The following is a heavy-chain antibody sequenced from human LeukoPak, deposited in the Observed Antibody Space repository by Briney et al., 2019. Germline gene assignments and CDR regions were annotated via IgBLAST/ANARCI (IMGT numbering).Heavy chain of an antibody. J-gene: IGHJ3*02. CDR2: ISYDGSNK. D-gene: IGHD3-22*01. CDR3: ARATYYYDSSGYYGAFDI. V-gene: IGHV3-30-3*01. CDR1: GFTFSSYA. Sequence: GGSLRLSCAASGFTFSSYAMHWVRQAPGKGLEWVAVISYDGSNKYYADSVKGRFTISRDNSKNTLYLQMNSLRAEDTAVYYCARATYYYDSSGYYGAFDIWGQGTMVTASS.